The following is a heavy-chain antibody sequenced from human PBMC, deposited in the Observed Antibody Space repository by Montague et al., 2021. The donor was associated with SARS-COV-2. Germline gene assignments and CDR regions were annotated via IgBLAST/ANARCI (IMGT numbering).Heavy chain of an antibody. V-gene: IGHV4-39*07. CDR2: YYSGST. CDR3: ARVGRQQLVRLSGMDV. J-gene: IGHJ6*01. D-gene: IGHD6-13*01. Sequence: YYSGSTYYNPSLKSRVTISVDTSKNQFSLKLISVTASATAVYYCARVGRQQLVRLSGMDVWGQGKTVTVAS.